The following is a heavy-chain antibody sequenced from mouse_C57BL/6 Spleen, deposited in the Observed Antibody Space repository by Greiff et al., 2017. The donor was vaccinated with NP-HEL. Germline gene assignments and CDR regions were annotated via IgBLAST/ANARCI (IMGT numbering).Heavy chain of an antibody. CDR3: ARWITTVVAYYFDY. V-gene: IGHV1-26*01. J-gene: IGHJ2*01. CDR1: GYTFTDYY. CDR2: INPNNGGT. D-gene: IGHD1-1*01. Sequence: VQLQQSGPELVKPGASVKISCKASGYTFTDYYMNWVKQSHGKSLEWIGDINPNNGGTSYNQKFKGKATLTVDKSSSTAYMELRSLTSEDSAVYDCARWITTVVAYYFDYWGQGTTLTVSS.